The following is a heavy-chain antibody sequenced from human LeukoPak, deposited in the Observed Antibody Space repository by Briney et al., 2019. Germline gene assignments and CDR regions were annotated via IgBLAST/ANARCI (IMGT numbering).Heavy chain of an antibody. CDR1: GFTFSTYS. CDR2: ISSSTI. D-gene: IGHD3-10*01. J-gene: IGHJ4*02. CDR3: ARIGSSGDFDH. V-gene: IGHV3-48*02. Sequence: GGSLRLSCAASGFTFSTYSMNWVRQAPGKGLEWVSYISSSTIHHADSVKGRFTISRDNANNSLYLQMNSLRDEDTAVYYCARIGSSGDFDHWGQGTLVTVSS.